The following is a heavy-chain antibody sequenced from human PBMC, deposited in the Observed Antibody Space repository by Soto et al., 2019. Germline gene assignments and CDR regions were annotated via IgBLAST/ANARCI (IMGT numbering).Heavy chain of an antibody. D-gene: IGHD3-22*01. Sequence: GWSLRLSCVASGFMFNNYAMSWVRQAPGKGLEWVSTVSVSGGTTYYADSLKGRFTISRDNSKKTVYLQMNRLRADDTAIYYCAKGLYYYDSSGYRLFDYWGQGTLVTVSS. CDR1: GFMFNNYA. V-gene: IGHV3-23*01. J-gene: IGHJ4*02. CDR2: VSVSGGTT. CDR3: AKGLYYYDSSGYRLFDY.